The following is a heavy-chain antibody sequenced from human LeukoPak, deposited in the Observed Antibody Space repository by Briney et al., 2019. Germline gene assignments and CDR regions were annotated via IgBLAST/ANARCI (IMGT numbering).Heavy chain of an antibody. Sequence: GGSLRLSCAASGFTVSSNYMSWVRQAPGKGLEWVSVIYSGGSTYYADSVKGRFTISRDNSKNTLSLQMNSLRAEDTAVYYCARQRVDSSGYLFDPWGQGTLVTVSS. D-gene: IGHD3-22*01. CDR1: GFTVSSNY. J-gene: IGHJ5*02. CDR3: ARQRVDSSGYLFDP. CDR2: IYSGGST. V-gene: IGHV3-66*04.